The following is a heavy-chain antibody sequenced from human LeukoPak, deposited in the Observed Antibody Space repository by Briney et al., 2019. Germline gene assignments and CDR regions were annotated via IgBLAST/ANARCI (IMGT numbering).Heavy chain of an antibody. CDR3: ARAQHYDSDGYYPPFDQ. CDR1: GGGSFSDYY. J-gene: IGHJ4*02. D-gene: IGHD3-22*01. Sequence: SETLSLTCSVYGGGSFSDYYWTWIRQPPGKGLEWIGESNPGGSSKYNPSLKSRGTISVDTSKNQFSLKLTSVTAADTAVYYCARAQHYDSDGYYPPFDQWGQGTLVTVSS. CDR2: SNPGGSS. V-gene: IGHV4-34*01.